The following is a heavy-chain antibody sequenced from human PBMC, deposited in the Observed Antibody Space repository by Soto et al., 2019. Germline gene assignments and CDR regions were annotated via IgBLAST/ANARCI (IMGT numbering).Heavy chain of an antibody. CDR3: ARDHPRSVGRPYYYDYHGLDV. Sequence: GGSLRLSCTASGFTFSNYGMNWVRQAPGKGLQCVSFITSSGHDMNYADSLKGRFTISRDNDLNSLFLQITNLGADDTAVYYCARDHPRSVGRPYYYDYHGLDVWGQGTTVTVSS. CDR1: GFTFSNYG. J-gene: IGHJ6*02. CDR2: ITSSGHDM. V-gene: IGHV3-21*01.